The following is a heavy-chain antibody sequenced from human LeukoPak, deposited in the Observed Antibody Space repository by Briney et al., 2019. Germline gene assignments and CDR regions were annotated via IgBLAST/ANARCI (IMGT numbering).Heavy chain of an antibody. V-gene: IGHV4-34*01. CDR2: INDYSGNT. D-gene: IGHD3-22*01. Sequence: PSETLSLTCDVFGGSFTDYFWTWIRQSPGQGQEWIGEINDYSGNTNYNPSLNSRVPISLEKSKNQFSLELRSATAADTAVYYCARGRIAKIVVVHSFQYGMDVWGQGTTVTVSS. J-gene: IGHJ6*02. CDR1: GGSFTDYF. CDR3: ARGRIAKIVVVHSFQYGMDV.